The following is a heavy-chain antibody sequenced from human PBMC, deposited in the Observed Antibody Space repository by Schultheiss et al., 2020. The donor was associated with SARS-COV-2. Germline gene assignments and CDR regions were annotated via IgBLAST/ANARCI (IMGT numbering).Heavy chain of an antibody. CDR2: IYHSGST. J-gene: IGHJ4*02. CDR3: AKLADCSSTSCYLDY. V-gene: IGHV4-34*01. Sequence: SETLSLTCAVYGGSFSGYYWSWIRQPPGKGLEWIGSIYHSGSTNYNPSLKSRVTISVDTSKNQFSLKLRSVTAADTAVYYCAKLADCSSTSCYLDYWGQGNLVTVSS. CDR1: GGSFSGYY. D-gene: IGHD2-2*01.